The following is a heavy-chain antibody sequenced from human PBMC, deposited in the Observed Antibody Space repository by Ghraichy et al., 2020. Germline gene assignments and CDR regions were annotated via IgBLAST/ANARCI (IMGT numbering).Heavy chain of an antibody. CDR3: ARNRVANNN. CDR1: GFTFSSFW. J-gene: IGHJ4*02. D-gene: IGHD1/OR15-1a*01. CDR2: INEDGSQR. V-gene: IGHV3-7*01. Sequence: SCAASGFTFSSFWMSWVRQAPGKGLEWVANINEDGSQRNYVDSVKGRFTVSRDNAKNSLDLQMNSLRAEDTAVYYCARNRVANNNWGQGTLVTVSS.